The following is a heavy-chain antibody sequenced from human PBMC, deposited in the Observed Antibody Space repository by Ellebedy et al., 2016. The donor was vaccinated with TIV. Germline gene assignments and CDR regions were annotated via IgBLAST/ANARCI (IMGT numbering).Heavy chain of an antibody. J-gene: IGHJ6*02. CDR3: ARAGGRLGLNV. CDR1: GFTFGSYA. D-gene: IGHD2-8*02. V-gene: IGHV3-74*01. Sequence: GESLKISXAASGFTFGSYAMHWVRQVPGKGLVWVSRINNDGSSTSYADSVKGRFTISRDNAKNTLFLQMNSLRAEDTSIYYCARAGGRLGLNVWGQGTTVTVSS. CDR2: INNDGSST.